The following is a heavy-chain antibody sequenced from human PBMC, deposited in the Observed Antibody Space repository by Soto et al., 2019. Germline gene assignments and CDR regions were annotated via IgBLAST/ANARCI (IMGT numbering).Heavy chain of an antibody. CDR3: ASKAFYY. V-gene: IGHV1-3*04. J-gene: IGHJ4*02. CDR1: GYIFSDYP. CDR2: INTGNGTT. Sequence: QVQFLQSGAELKKPGASVKVSCKTSGYIFSDYPIHWVRQAPGRGLEWVAWINTGNGTTRYSPRLQGRVTLRTDTSASTVNMHLTGLRIEATAVYYCASKAFYYWGQGTMVAVS.